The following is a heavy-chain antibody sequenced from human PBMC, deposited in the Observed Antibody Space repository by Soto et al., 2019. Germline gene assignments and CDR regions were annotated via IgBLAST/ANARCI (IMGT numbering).Heavy chain of an antibody. CDR1: GFTFSSYA. D-gene: IGHD6-19*01. CDR2: ISGSGGST. Sequence: GGSLRLSCAASGFTFSSYAMSWVRQAPGKGLEWVSAISGSGGSTYYADSVKGRFTISRDNSKNTLYLQMNSLRAEDKAVYYCAKVRNTVAALLGMDAFDIWGQGTMVTVSS. J-gene: IGHJ3*02. CDR3: AKVRNTVAALLGMDAFDI. V-gene: IGHV3-23*01.